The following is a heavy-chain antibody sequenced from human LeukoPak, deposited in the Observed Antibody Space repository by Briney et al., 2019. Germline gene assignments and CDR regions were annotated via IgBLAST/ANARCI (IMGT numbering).Heavy chain of an antibody. Sequence: ASVKVSCKASGGTFRSKAVTWVRQAPGQGLEWMGGIIPIFDTSKYAQKFQGRVTITTDESTTTAYMELSSLRSEDTAVYYCARDPPYYYDSSGYFDYWGQGPLVTVSS. CDR1: GGTFRSKA. D-gene: IGHD3-22*01. CDR2: IIPIFDTS. CDR3: ARDPPYYYDSSGYFDY. J-gene: IGHJ4*02. V-gene: IGHV1-69*05.